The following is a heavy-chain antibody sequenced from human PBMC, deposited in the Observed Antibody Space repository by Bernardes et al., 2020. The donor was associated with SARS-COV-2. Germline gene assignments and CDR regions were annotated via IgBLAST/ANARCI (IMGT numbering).Heavy chain of an antibody. CDR1: GFTFSDYT. Sequence: GGSLRLSCAASGFTFSDYTMHWVRQAPGPGLAWVAVIWHDGRREYYVDSVKGRFAISRDNSNNTLYLQMNNLRVEDTALYRCATEDGEWLESWGQGTLVTVSS. D-gene: IGHD4-17*01. J-gene: IGHJ5*01. CDR2: IWHDGRRE. V-gene: IGHV3-33*01. CDR3: ATEDGEWLES.